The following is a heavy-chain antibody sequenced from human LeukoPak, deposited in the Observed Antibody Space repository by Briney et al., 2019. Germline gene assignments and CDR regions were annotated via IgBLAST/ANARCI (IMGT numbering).Heavy chain of an antibody. J-gene: IGHJ4*02. CDR3: AKDPHSSGWFFTAFDY. Sequence: GGSLRLSCAAPGFTFSNYGMHWVRQAPGKGLEWVAVISYDGSNTFYADSVKGRFTISRDNSKNTLYLQVNSLRAEDTAVYYCAKDPHSSGWFFTAFDYWGQGTLVTVSS. V-gene: IGHV3-30*18. D-gene: IGHD6-19*01. CDR2: ISYDGSNT. CDR1: GFTFSNYG.